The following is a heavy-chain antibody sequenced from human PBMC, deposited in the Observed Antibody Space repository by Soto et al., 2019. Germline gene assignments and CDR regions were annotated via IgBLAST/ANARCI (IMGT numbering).Heavy chain of an antibody. V-gene: IGHV4-31*03. J-gene: IGHJ5*02. CDR2: IYHSGST. D-gene: IGHD6-25*01. Sequence: SETLSLTCTVSGGSISSGGYYWSWIRQHPGKGLEWIGYIYHSGSTYYNPSLKSRVTISVDTSKNQFPLKVSSVTAADTAVYYCAREAAGILNWFDPWGQGTLVTVSS. CDR3: AREAAGILNWFDP. CDR1: GGSISSGGYY.